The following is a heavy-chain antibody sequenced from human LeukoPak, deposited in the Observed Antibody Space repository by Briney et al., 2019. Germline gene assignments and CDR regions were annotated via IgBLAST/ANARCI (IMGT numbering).Heavy chain of an antibody. V-gene: IGHV3-23*01. CDR3: AKLGRGSYYSDYFDF. Sequence: GGSLRLSCAASGFTFSSYAMSWVRQAPGKGLEWVSAISGSGGSTYYADPVKGRFTIFRDNSKNTLYLQMNSLRTEDTAVYYCAKLGRGSYYSDYFDFGGQGTRVTLSS. CDR1: GFTFSSYA. CDR2: ISGSGGST. J-gene: IGHJ4*02. D-gene: IGHD1-26*01.